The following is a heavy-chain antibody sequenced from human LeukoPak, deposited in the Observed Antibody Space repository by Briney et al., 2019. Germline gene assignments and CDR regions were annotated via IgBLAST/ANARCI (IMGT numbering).Heavy chain of an antibody. CDR2: IYHSGST. Sequence: DPSETLSLTCAVSGGSISSSNWWSWVRQPPGKGLEWIGEIYHSGSTNYNPSLKSRVTISVDKSKNQFSLKLSSVTAADTAVYYCGRYNKWELGDAFDIWGQGTMVTVSS. CDR1: GGSISSSNW. J-gene: IGHJ3*02. CDR3: GRYNKWELGDAFDI. D-gene: IGHD1-26*01. V-gene: IGHV4-4*02.